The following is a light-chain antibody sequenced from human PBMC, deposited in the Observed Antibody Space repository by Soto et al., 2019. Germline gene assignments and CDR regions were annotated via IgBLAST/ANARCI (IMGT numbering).Light chain of an antibody. Sequence: DIQMTQSPSTLSASVGDRVTITCRASQTIRTWLAWYQQKPGKAPEILIYKASSLESGVPSRFSGSGSGTEFTLTISGLQPDDVVTYFCQHYYGYLWTFGQGTKVEFK. V-gene: IGKV1-5*03. J-gene: IGKJ1*01. CDR2: KAS. CDR3: QHYYGYLWT. CDR1: QTIRTW.